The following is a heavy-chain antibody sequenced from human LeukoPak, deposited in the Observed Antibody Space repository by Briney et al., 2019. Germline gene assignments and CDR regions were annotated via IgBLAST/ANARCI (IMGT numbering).Heavy chain of an antibody. V-gene: IGHV4-39*01. CDR2: MHYSGIT. Sequence: SKTLSLTCIVSGGSISSGSPYWGWIRQPPGKGLEWTGSMHYSGITYYNPSLTSRVTLSVDTSKNQFSLRLTSVTAADTAVYYCARYPYSDSGVWQAFDYWGQGTLVTVSS. CDR1: GGSISSGSPY. D-gene: IGHD5-12*01. J-gene: IGHJ4*02. CDR3: ARYPYSDSGVWQAFDY.